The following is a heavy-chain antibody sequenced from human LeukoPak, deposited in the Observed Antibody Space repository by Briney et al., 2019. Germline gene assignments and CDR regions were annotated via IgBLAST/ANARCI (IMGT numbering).Heavy chain of an antibody. CDR1: GFTFSSYA. J-gene: IGHJ4*02. V-gene: IGHV3-23*01. CDR2: ISGSGGST. D-gene: IGHD6-19*01. CDR3: ATVLAVPPYYFDY. Sequence: GGSLRLSCAASGFTFSSYAMSWVRQPPGKGLEWVSAISGSGGSTYYADSVKGRFTISRDNSKDTLYLQMNSLRAEDTAVYYCATVLAVPPYYFDYWGQGTLVTVSS.